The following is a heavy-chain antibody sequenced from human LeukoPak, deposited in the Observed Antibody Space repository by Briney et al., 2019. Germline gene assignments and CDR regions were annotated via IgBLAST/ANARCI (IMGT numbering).Heavy chain of an antibody. CDR3: AKGSGYYSRDAFDI. J-gene: IGHJ3*02. CDR1: GFTFSHYG. Sequence: GGSLRLSCEVSGFTFSHYGMSWVRQAPGKGPEWVAGFNGRGDSTYYAESVRGRFTISRDTSKNTLYLQMNSLRAEDTAVYYCAKGSGYYSRDAFDIWGQGTMVTVSS. D-gene: IGHD3-22*01. CDR2: FNGRGDST. V-gene: IGHV3-23*01.